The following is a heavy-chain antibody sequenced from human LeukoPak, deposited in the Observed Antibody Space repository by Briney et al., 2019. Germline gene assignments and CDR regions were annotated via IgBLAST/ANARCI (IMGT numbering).Heavy chain of an antibody. Sequence: SETLSLTCSVPGGSVSSGGYYWSWIRQPPGKGLEWIGYIYYNGNTNYNPSLKGRVTISVDTSKNQFSLKLSSVTAADTAVYYCARDNSGYYAYWGQGTLVTVSS. CDR2: IYYNGNT. CDR1: GGSVSSGGYY. CDR3: ARDNSGYYAY. D-gene: IGHD3-22*01. J-gene: IGHJ4*02. V-gene: IGHV4-61*08.